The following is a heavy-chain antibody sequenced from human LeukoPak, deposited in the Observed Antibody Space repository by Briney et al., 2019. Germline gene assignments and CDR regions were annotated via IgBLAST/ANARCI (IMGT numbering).Heavy chain of an antibody. CDR3: VRGLSGVSSWYFDL. D-gene: IGHD7-27*01. J-gene: IGHJ2*01. Sequence: GSLRLSCAASGFTISSNYLSWVRQAPGKGLVWISALHSGGHTFYADSVRGRFTIPRDISKNTLYLQMNDLGAEDTALYYCVRGLSGVSSWYFDLWGRGTLVSVSS. V-gene: IGHV3-53*01. CDR1: GFTISSNY. CDR2: LHSGGHT.